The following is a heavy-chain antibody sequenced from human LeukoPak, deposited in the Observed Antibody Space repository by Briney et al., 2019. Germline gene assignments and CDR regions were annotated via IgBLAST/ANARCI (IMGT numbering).Heavy chain of an antibody. V-gene: IGHV1-2*02. J-gene: IGHJ4*02. CDR2: INPNSGGT. CDR3: ARDRSPPGLWFGEPSYFDY. CDR1: GYTFTDHY. Sequence: ASVKVSCKASGYTFTDHYMHWVRQAPGQGLEWMGWINPNSGGTNYAQKFQGRVTMTRDTSISTAYMELSRLRSDDTAVYYCARDRSPPGLWFGEPSYFDYWGQGTLVTVSS. D-gene: IGHD3-10*01.